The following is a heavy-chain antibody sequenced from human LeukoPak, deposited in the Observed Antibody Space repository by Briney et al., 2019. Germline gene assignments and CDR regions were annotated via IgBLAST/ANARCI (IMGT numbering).Heavy chain of an antibody. Sequence: ASVEVSCKASGYTFTDDYVHWVRQAPGQGLEWMGWINPNSGVTNYAQKFQGRVTMTRDMSIGTAYMELSRLRSDDTAVYYCARSPDILTGENFDYWGQGTLVTVSS. D-gene: IGHD3-9*01. J-gene: IGHJ4*02. CDR1: GYTFTDDY. CDR2: INPNSGVT. V-gene: IGHV1-2*02. CDR3: ARSPDILTGENFDY.